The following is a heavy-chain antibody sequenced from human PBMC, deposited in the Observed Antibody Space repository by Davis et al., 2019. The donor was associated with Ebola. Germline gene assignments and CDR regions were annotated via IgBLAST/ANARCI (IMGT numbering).Heavy chain of an antibody. CDR1: GFTFSTYS. CDR3: ARGGYYDSSGYSHAAFDI. D-gene: IGHD3-22*01. Sequence: GESLKISCEASGFTFSTYSMNWVRQAPGKGLEWVSSISSSSYYIYYSDSLKGRFTVSRDNAKNSLYLQMNSLRAEDTAVYLCARGGYYDSSGYSHAAFDIWGQGTMLTVSS. V-gene: IGHV3-21*01. CDR2: ISSSSYYI. J-gene: IGHJ3*02.